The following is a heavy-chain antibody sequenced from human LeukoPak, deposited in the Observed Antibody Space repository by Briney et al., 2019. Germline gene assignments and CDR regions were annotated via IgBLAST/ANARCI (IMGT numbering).Heavy chain of an antibody. V-gene: IGHV1-2*02. J-gene: IGHJ6*03. CDR3: AKGSIVGATSYYYLDV. CDR1: GYTFTGYY. Sequence: ASVKVSCKASGYTFTGYYMHWVRQAPGQGLEWMGWINPNSGGTNYAQKFQGRVTMTRDTSISTAYMELSRLRSDDTAVYYCAKGSIVGATSYYYLDVWGTGTTVTVSS. D-gene: IGHD1-26*01. CDR2: INPNSGGT.